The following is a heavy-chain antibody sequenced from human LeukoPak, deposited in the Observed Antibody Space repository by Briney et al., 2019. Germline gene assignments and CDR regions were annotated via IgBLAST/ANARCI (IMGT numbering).Heavy chain of an antibody. CDR1: GFTFSSYG. Sequence: PGGSLRLSCAASGFTFSSYGMHWVRQAPGKGLEWVAFIRYDGSNKYYADSVKGRFTISRDNSKNTLYLQMGSLRAEDMAVYYCARGAYYDSSGYYWFNFDYWGQGTLVTVSS. CDR2: IRYDGSNK. J-gene: IGHJ4*02. CDR3: ARGAYYDSSGYYWFNFDY. V-gene: IGHV3-30*02. D-gene: IGHD3-22*01.